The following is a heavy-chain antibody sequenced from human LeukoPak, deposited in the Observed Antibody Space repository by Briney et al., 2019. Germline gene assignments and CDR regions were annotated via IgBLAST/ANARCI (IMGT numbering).Heavy chain of an antibody. Sequence: PGGSLRLSCAASGFTFSSDSMNWVRQAPGKGLEWVSYISSSGSTIYYADSVKPRFTIPRHNAKNSLYLQMNSLRAEDTAVYYCAELGITMIGGVWGKGPTVTISS. CDR2: ISSSGSTI. D-gene: IGHD3-10*02. J-gene: IGHJ6*04. V-gene: IGHV3-48*04. CDR1: GFTFSSDS. CDR3: AELGITMIGGV.